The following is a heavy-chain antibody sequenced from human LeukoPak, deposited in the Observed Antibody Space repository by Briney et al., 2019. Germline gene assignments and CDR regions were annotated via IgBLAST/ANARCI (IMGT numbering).Heavy chain of an antibody. D-gene: IGHD4-17*01. J-gene: IGHJ4*02. CDR3: AREGYGDYYFDY. CDR2: INHSGST. Sequence: SETLSLTCAVYGGSFSGYYWSWIRQPPGKGLEWIGEINHSGSTNYNPSLKSRVTISVDTSKNQFSLKLSSVTAADTAVYYCAREGYGDYYFDYWGREPWSPSPQ. CDR1: GGSFSGYY. V-gene: IGHV4-34*01.